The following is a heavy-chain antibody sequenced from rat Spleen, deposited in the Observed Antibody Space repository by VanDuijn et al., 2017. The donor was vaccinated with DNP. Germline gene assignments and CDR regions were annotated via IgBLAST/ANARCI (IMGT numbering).Heavy chain of an antibody. CDR3: TTDLSGAFDY. D-gene: IGHD3-1*01. V-gene: IGHV5-20*01. Sequence: EVQLVESGGGLVQPGRSMKLSCAASGFTFSNYGMAWVRQAPKKGLVWVAYISYDGGSTFYRDPVKGRFTISRDNAKNTLYLQMDSLRPGDTATYYCTTDLSGAFDYWGQGVMVTVSS. J-gene: IGHJ2*01. CDR1: GFTFSNYG. CDR2: ISYDGGST.